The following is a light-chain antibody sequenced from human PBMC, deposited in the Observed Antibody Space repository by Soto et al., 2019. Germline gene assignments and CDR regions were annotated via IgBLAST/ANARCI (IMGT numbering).Light chain of an antibody. CDR1: SSNIGNNY. Sequence: QSVLTQPHSVSATPGQKVTISCSGSSSNIGNNYVSWYRQLPGTAPQLLIYDNYKRPSGIPDRFSGSKSGTSATLGITGLQTGDEADYYCATWDSSLSAVVVGGGTKVTVL. J-gene: IGLJ2*01. CDR3: ATWDSSLSAVV. CDR2: DNY. V-gene: IGLV1-51*01.